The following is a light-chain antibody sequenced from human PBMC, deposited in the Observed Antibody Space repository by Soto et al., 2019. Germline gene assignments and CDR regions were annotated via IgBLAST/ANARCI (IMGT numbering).Light chain of an antibody. CDR1: SSNIGTNT. CDR3: AAWDVSLVV. V-gene: IGLV1-44*01. Sequence: QAVVTQPPSASGTPGQRVTISCSGSSSNIGTNTVIWYQQLPGAAPKLLIYSDNQRPSEVPDRFSGSKSGTSASLAISGLQSEDEADYYCAAWDVSLVVFGGGTKVTVL. CDR2: SDN. J-gene: IGLJ2*01.